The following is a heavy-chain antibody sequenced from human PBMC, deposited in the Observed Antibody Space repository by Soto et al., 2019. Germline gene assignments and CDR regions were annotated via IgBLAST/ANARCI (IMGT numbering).Heavy chain of an antibody. V-gene: IGHV3-11*01. Sequence: QVQLVESGGGLVKPGGSLRLSCAASGFTFSDYYMSWIRQAPGKGLEWVSYISSSGSTIYYADSVKGRFTISRDNAKNSLYLQMNSLRAEDTAVYYCARAPIVVVPAAIGADWYFDLWGRGTLVTVSS. CDR3: ARAPIVVVPAAIGADWYFDL. CDR1: GFTFSDYY. D-gene: IGHD2-2*02. J-gene: IGHJ2*01. CDR2: ISSSGSTI.